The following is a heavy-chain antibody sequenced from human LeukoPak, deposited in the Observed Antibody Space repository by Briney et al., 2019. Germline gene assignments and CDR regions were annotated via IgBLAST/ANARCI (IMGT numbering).Heavy chain of an antibody. CDR1: GGSISSGDYY. CDR3: ARLVWLGESPGSWFDS. Sequence: PSQTLSLTCIVSGGSISSGDYYWSWIRQPPGKGLEWIGYIYYSGSTYYNPSLKSRVTISPDTSKNQLFLKLNSVTAADTAVYYCARLVWLGESPGSWFDSWGQGALVTVSS. D-gene: IGHD3-10*01. CDR2: IYYSGST. J-gene: IGHJ5*01. V-gene: IGHV4-30-4*01.